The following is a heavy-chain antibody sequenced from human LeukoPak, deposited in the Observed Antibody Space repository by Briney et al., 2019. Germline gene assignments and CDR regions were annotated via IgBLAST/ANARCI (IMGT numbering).Heavy chain of an antibody. CDR1: GGSISSSSYY. D-gene: IGHD6-19*01. J-gene: IGHJ4*02. CDR2: IYYSGTT. V-gene: IGHV4-39*01. CDR3: ARLPPHSSGWYSHFDY. Sequence: SETLSLTCTVSGGSISSSSYYWGWIRQPPGKGLEWIGSIYYSGTTYYNPSLKSRVTISVDTSKNQFSLKLSSVTAADTAVYYCARLPPHSSGWYSHFDYWGQGSLVTVSS.